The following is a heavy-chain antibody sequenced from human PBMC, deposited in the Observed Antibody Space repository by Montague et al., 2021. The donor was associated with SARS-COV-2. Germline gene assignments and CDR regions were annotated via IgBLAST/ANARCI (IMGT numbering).Heavy chain of an antibody. CDR3: ARAHTTCFIANCVIYFDY. J-gene: IGHJ4*02. V-gene: IGHV4-59*01. CDR1: GGSISGYY. CDR2: IYYTGST. Sequence: SETLSLTCGVSGGSISGYYWSWIRQSPGKGLEWIGHIYYTGSTKYNPSLKSRVTISVDTSRNQFSLKLSSVTAADTAVYYCARAHTTCFIANCVIYFDYWGQGALVTVSS. D-gene: IGHD1-1*01.